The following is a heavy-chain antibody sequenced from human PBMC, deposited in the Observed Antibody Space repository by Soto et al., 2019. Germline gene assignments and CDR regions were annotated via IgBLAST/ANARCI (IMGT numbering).Heavy chain of an antibody. CDR2: IIPIFGTA. CDR1: GGTFSSYA. D-gene: IGHD2-21*02. Sequence: SVKVSCKASGGTFSSYAISWVRQAPGQGLEWMGGIIPIFGTANYAQKFQGRVTITADESTSTAYMELSSLRSEDTAVYYCARDTAYCGGDCYSLPSGGMDVWGQGTTVTVSS. V-gene: IGHV1-69*13. J-gene: IGHJ6*02. CDR3: ARDTAYCGGDCYSLPSGGMDV.